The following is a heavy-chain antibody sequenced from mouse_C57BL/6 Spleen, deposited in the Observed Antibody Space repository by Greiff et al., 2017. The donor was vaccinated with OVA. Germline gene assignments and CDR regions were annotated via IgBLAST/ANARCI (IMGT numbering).Heavy chain of an antibody. D-gene: IGHD3-1*01. Sequence: EVHLVESEGGLVQPGSSMKLSCTASGFTFSDYYMAWVRQVPEKGLEWVANINYDGSSTYYLDSLKSRFIISRDNAKNMLYLQMSSLKSEDTATYYCARSASYYAMDYWGQGTSVTVSS. CDR1: GFTFSDYY. J-gene: IGHJ4*01. V-gene: IGHV5-16*01. CDR2: INYDGSST. CDR3: ARSASYYAMDY.